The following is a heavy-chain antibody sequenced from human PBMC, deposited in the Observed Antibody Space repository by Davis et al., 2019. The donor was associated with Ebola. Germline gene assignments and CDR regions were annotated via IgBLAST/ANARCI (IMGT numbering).Heavy chain of an antibody. V-gene: IGHV4-31*03. CDR2: IYYSGST. Sequence: PSETLSLTCTVSGGSISSGGYYWSWIRQHPGKGLEWIGYIYYSGSTYYNPSLKSRVTISVDTSKNQFSLNMSSVTAADTAMYYCARHSQYYDRSGYYHGGDFDYWGQGTLVTVSS. D-gene: IGHD3-22*01. CDR3: ARHSQYYDRSGYYHGGDFDY. CDR1: GGSISSGGYY. J-gene: IGHJ4*02.